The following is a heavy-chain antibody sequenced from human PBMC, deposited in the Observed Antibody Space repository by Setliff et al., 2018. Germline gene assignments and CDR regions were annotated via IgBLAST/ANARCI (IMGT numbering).Heavy chain of an antibody. D-gene: IGHD3-3*01. Sequence: ASVKVSCKTSGYTFISYGISWVRQAPGQGLEWMGWISGYNGNTDYAQNTQGRVTMTTDTSTSTAYMELRSLRSDDTAVYYCARAPRLEWLLPTFDSWGQGTLVTVSS. J-gene: IGHJ4*02. CDR1: GYTFISYG. CDR2: ISGYNGNT. V-gene: IGHV1-18*01. CDR3: ARAPRLEWLLPTFDS.